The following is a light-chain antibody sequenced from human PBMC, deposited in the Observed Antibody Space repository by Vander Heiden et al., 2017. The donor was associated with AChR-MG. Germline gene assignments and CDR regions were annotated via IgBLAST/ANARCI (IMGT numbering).Light chain of an antibody. CDR3: CSYAGSWV. CDR1: SSDVGSYNL. V-gene: IGLV2-23*01. Sequence: QSALTQPAPVSGSPGQSITISCPGTSSDVGSYNLVSGYQQHPGKAPKLMIYEGSKRPSGVSNRFSGSKSGNTASLTISGLQAEDEADYYCCSYAGSWVFGGGTKLTVL. J-gene: IGLJ3*02. CDR2: EGS.